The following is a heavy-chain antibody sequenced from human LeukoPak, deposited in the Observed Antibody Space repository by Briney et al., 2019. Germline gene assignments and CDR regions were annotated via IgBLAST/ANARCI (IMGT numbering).Heavy chain of an antibody. V-gene: IGHV4-39*07. J-gene: IGHJ4*02. D-gene: IGHD6-19*01. CDR1: GGSISSSSYY. CDR2: INHSGST. CDR3: AAETGYSSGWYEDY. Sequence: SETLSLTCTVSGGSISSSSYYWSWIRQPPGKGLEWIGEINHSGSTNYNPSLKSRVTISVDTSKNQFSLKLSSVTAADTAVYYCAAETGYSSGWYEDYWGQGTLVTVSS.